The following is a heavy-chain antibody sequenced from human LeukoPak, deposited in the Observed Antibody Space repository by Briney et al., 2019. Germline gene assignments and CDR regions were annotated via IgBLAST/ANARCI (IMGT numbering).Heavy chain of an antibody. V-gene: IGHV3-30*18. CDR1: GFTFSSYG. CDR3: AKVREIAAAGPIDY. D-gene: IGHD6-13*01. CDR2: ISYDGSNK. J-gene: IGHJ4*02. Sequence: GGSLRLSCAASGFTFSSYGMHWVRSAPGKGLEWVAVISYDGSNKYYADSVKGRFTISRDNSKNTLYLQMNSLRAEDTAVYYCAKVREIAAAGPIDYWGQGTLVTVSS.